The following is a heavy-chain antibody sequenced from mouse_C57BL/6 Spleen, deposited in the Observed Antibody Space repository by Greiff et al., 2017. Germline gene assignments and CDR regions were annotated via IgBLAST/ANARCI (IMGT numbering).Heavy chain of an antibody. J-gene: IGHJ2*01. CDR1: GFNIKDYY. V-gene: IGHV14-2*01. CDR2: IDPEDGET. CDR3: ARSGDYDYVGC. Sequence: EVQLQQSGAELVKPGASVKLSCTASGFNIKDYYMHWVKQRTEQGLEWIGRIDPEDGETKYAPKFPGKATITADTSSNTAYLQLSSLTSEDTAVYYCARSGDYDYVGCWGQGTTLTVSS. D-gene: IGHD2-4*01.